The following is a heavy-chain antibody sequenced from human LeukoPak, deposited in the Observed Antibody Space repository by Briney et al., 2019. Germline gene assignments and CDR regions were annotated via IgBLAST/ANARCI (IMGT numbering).Heavy chain of an antibody. CDR3: ARAGSSYFDY. D-gene: IGHD6-6*01. J-gene: IGHJ4*02. CDR1: RDSISSDDYY. Sequence: SETLSLTCTVSRDSISSDDYYWSWIRQPPGRGLEWIGCIYYSGSTYYNPLFKSRVTISVDTSKNQFSLKLSSVTAADTAVYYCARAGSSYFDYWGQGTLVTVSS. V-gene: IGHV4-30-4*02. CDR2: IYYSGST.